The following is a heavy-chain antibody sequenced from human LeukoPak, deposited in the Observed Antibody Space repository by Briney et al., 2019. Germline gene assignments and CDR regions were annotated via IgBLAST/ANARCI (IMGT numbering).Heavy chain of an antibody. D-gene: IGHD4-17*01. CDR3: ARRYGDYASFDY. J-gene: IGHJ4*02. CDR2: IIPILGIA. Sequence: ASVKASCKASGGTFSSYAISWVRQAPGQGLEWMGRIIPILGIANYAQKFQGRVTITADKSTSTAYMELSSLRSEDTAVYYCARRYGDYASFDYWGQGTLVTVSS. CDR1: GGTFSSYA. V-gene: IGHV1-69*04.